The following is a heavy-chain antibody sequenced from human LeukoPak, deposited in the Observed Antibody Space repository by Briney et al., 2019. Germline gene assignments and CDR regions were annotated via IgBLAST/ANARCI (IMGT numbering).Heavy chain of an antibody. D-gene: IGHD3-10*01. CDR3: ARDREYYYGSGSYYDY. CDR1: GYTFTSYG. Sequence: GASVKVSCKASGYTFTSYGISWMRQAPGQGLEWMGWISAYNGNTNYAQKLQGRVTMTTDTSTSTAYMELRSLRSDDTAVCYCARDREYYYGSGSYYDYWGQGTLVTVSS. J-gene: IGHJ4*02. CDR2: ISAYNGNT. V-gene: IGHV1-18*01.